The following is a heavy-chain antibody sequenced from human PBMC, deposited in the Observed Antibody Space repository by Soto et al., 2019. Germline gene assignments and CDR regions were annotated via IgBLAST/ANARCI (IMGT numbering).Heavy chain of an antibody. CDR3: ARRGTSRSLGGMDV. Sequence: ASVKVSCKASGYTFTGYYMHWVRQAPVQGLEWMGWINPNSGGTNYAQKFQGRVTMTRDTSISTAYMELSRLRSDDTAVYYCARRGTSRSLGGMDVWGQGPTVTVSS. J-gene: IGHJ6*02. V-gene: IGHV1-2*02. D-gene: IGHD1-26*01. CDR2: INPNSGGT. CDR1: GYTFTGYY.